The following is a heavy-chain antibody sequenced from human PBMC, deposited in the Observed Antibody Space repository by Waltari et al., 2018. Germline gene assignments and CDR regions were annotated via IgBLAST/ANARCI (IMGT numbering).Heavy chain of an antibody. CDR2: IYTSGST. Sequence: QVQLQESGPGLVKPSETLSLTCTVSGGSISSYYWSWIRQPAGKGLEWIGRIYTSGSTNYNPSLKSRVTMSVDTSKNQFSLKLSSVTAADTAVYYWARNPEENCSGGSCYSEGFDYWGQGTLVTVSS. V-gene: IGHV4-4*07. J-gene: IGHJ4*02. CDR3: ARNPEENCSGGSCYSEGFDY. D-gene: IGHD2-15*01. CDR1: GGSISSYY.